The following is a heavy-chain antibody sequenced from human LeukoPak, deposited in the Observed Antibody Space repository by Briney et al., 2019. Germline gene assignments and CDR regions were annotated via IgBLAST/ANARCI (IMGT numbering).Heavy chain of an antibody. CDR1: GSSFTSYW. V-gene: IGHV5-51*01. CDR3: VTRYYRSGSYYFDY. CDR2: SYPGDYDS. Sequence: GASLKISCKGSGSSFTSYWIGLVRQMPGKGLEWMGISYPGDYDSRYSASFQGQVTISADQSISTAYLQWSSLKASDTAMYYCVTRYYRSGSYYFDYWGQGTLGTGFS. D-gene: IGHD3-10*01. J-gene: IGHJ4*02.